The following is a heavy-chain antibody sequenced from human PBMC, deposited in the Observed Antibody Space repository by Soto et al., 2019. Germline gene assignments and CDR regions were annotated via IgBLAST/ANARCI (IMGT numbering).Heavy chain of an antibody. Sequence: SQALSLTCAISGDSVSSKSAAWSWIRQSPSRGLEWLGRTFYRSKWYNDYAVSVKGRITINPDTSKNQFSLQLNSVTPEDTAVYYCAKEGGNHYYYYAMDVWGQGTTVTVSS. J-gene: IGHJ6*02. CDR2: TFYRSKWYN. CDR3: AKEGGNHYYYYAMDV. CDR1: GDSVSSKSAA. D-gene: IGHD1-26*01. V-gene: IGHV6-1*01.